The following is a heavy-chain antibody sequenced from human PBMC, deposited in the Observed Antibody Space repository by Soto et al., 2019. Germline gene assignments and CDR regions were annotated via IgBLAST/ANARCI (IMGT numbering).Heavy chain of an antibody. Sequence: QVQLVQSGPEVKMPGSSVKVSCKASGATFNSYTINWVRQAPGQGLQWMGRTIPILAMSNYALKFQGRVTITAAKSTTTAYRELSRLRSDDTAGYYCAASYGSGSRAFDYWGQGTLVTVSS. CDR2: TIPILAMS. J-gene: IGHJ4*02. V-gene: IGHV1-69*02. D-gene: IGHD3-10*01. CDR3: AASYGSGSRAFDY. CDR1: GATFNSYT.